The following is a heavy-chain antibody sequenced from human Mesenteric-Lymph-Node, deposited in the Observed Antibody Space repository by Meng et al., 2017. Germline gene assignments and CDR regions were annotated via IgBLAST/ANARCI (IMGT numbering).Heavy chain of an antibody. J-gene: IGHJ3*02. CDR1: GFTFSSYW. CDR3: ARGPARANAFDI. CDR2: IKQDGSEK. Sequence: GESLKISCAASGFTFSSYWMSWVRQAPGKGLEWVANIKQDGSEKYYVDSVKGRFTISRDNAKNSLYLQMNTLRVEDTAVYYCARGPARANAFDIWGQGTMVTVSS. V-gene: IGHV3-7*01.